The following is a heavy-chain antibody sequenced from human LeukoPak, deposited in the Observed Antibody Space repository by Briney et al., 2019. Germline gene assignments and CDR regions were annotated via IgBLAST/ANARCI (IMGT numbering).Heavy chain of an antibody. V-gene: IGHV4-59*01. CDR1: GGSISSYY. CDR2: IYYTGST. CDR3: ARGGYYGSGNGFRFDP. Sequence: SETLSLTCTISGGSISSYYWSWIRQPPGKGLEWIGYIYYTGSTNHNPSLKSRVTISVDTSKNQFYLKLSSVTAADTAIYYCARGGYYGSGNGFRFDPWVQGTLVTVSS. D-gene: IGHD3-10*01. J-gene: IGHJ5*02.